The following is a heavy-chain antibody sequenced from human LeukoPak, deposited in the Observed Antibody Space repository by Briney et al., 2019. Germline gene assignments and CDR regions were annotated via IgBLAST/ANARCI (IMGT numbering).Heavy chain of an antibody. CDR1: GFTFSSYA. D-gene: IGHD3-22*01. Sequence: GGSLRLSCAASGFTFSSYAMHWVRQAPGKGLEWVAVISYDGSNKYYADSVKGRFTISRDNSKNTLYPQMNSLRAEDTAVYYCASRYDSSGYYPLDYWGQGTLVTVSS. CDR3: ASRYDSSGYYPLDY. V-gene: IGHV3-30-3*01. J-gene: IGHJ4*02. CDR2: ISYDGSNK.